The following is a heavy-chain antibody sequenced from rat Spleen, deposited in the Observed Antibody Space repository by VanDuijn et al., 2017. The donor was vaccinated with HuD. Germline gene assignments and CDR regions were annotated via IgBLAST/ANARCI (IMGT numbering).Heavy chain of an antibody. Sequence: EVQVVESGGGLVQPGRSLKLSCVASGFTFNNYWMTWIRQAPGKGLEWVASITNTGGNTYYRDSVKGRFTISRDNAKSTLYLQMDSLRSEDTATYYCARLDYNSNYIYYFDYWGQGVMVTVSS. CDR1: GFTFNNYW. D-gene: IGHD1-2*01. CDR2: ITNTGGNT. CDR3: ARLDYNSNYIYYFDY. V-gene: IGHV5-31*01. J-gene: IGHJ2*01.